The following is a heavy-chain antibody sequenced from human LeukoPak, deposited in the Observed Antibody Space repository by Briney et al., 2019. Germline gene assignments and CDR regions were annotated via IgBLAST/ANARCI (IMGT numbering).Heavy chain of an antibody. Sequence: EASVKVSCKASGYTFTSYAMHWVRQAPGQRLEWMGWINAGNGNTKYSQKFQGRVTITRDTSASTAYMEPSSLRSEDTAVYYCARFNYYGSGRRPGAFDIWGQGTMVTVSS. CDR2: INAGNGNT. CDR3: ARFNYYGSGRRPGAFDI. J-gene: IGHJ3*02. CDR1: GYTFTSYA. V-gene: IGHV1-3*01. D-gene: IGHD3-10*01.